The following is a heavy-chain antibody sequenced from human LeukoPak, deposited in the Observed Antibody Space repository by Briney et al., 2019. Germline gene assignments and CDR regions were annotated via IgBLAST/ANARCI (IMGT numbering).Heavy chain of an antibody. CDR1: GYTLTELS. Sequence: GASVKVSCKVSGYTLTELSMHWVRQAPGKGLEWMGGFDPEDGETIYAQKFQGRVTMTEDTSTDTASMELSSLRSEDTAVYYCATVGNGGDAFDIWGQGTMVTVSS. J-gene: IGHJ3*02. D-gene: IGHD1-1*01. CDR3: ATVGNGGDAFDI. V-gene: IGHV1-24*01. CDR2: FDPEDGET.